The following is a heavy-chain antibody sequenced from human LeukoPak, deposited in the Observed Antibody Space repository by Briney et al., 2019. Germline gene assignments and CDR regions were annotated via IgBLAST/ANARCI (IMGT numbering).Heavy chain of an antibody. V-gene: IGHV3-74*01. CDR1: GFTFSSYW. Sequence: GGSLRLSCAASGFTFSSYWMHWVRQVPRKGLVWVARINPGGSSITYADSVKGRFTISRDNAKNTLYLQMDSLRAEDTAVYYCAKIPVGTYGDYYFDYWGQGTLVTVSS. CDR3: AKIPVGTYGDYYFDY. D-gene: IGHD4-17*01. CDR2: INPGGSSI. J-gene: IGHJ4*02.